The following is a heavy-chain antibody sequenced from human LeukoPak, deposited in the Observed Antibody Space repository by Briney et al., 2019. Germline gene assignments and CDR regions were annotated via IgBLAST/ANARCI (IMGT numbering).Heavy chain of an antibody. D-gene: IGHD3-22*01. J-gene: IGHJ3*02. CDR3: AREGHSSGHCGAFDI. Sequence: PGGSLRLSCAASGFIFSSYPMHWVRQAPGKGLEYVSGVSGDGSSTHYGDSVKDRFIISRDNSKNTLYLQVGSLRAEDMAVYYCAREGHSSGHCGAFDIWGQGTVVTVSS. V-gene: IGHV3-64*02. CDR1: GFIFSSYP. CDR2: VSGDGSST.